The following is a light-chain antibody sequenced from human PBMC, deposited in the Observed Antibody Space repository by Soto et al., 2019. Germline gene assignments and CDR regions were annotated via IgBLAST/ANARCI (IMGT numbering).Light chain of an antibody. CDR3: QQYNNWPPWT. CDR2: GAS. J-gene: IGKJ1*01. Sequence: IVMTQSPATLSVSPGERATLSCRASQSVSSNLAWYQQNPGQAPRVLIYGASTRATGIPARFSGSGSGTEFTLTISSLQSEDFAVYYCQQYNNWPPWTFGQGTKVEIK. V-gene: IGKV3-15*01. CDR1: QSVSSN.